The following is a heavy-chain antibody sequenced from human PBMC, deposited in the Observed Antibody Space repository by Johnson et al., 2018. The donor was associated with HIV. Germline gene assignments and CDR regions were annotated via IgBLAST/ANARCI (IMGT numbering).Heavy chain of an antibody. CDR3: AKDLDRRSRYYDSSGYYADAFDI. D-gene: IGHD3-22*01. J-gene: IGHJ3*02. CDR2: IRYDGTNK. Sequence: QVQLVESGGGVVQPGGSLRLSCAASGFTFSSYGIHWVRQAPGKGLEWVAFIRYDGTNKYYADSVKGRVTISRDNSKNTLSLQMNSLRAEDTAVYYCAKDLDRRSRYYDSSGYYADAFDIWGQGTMVTVSS. V-gene: IGHV3-30*02. CDR1: GFTFSSYG.